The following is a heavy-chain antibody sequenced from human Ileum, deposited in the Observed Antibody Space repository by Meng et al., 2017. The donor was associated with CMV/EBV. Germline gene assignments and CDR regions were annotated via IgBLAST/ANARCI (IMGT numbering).Heavy chain of an antibody. CDR3: AKGGSVFEY. V-gene: IGHV3-23*03. J-gene: IGHJ4*02. Sequence: GGSLRLSCAASGFTFSRYDMTWVRQAPGKGLEWVSVIYSCGTTTYYADSVKGRFTITRNNSKHTLFLQMNSLTVDDTAVYDCAKGGSVFEYWGQGTLVTVSS. D-gene: IGHD6-19*01. CDR1: GFTFSRYD. CDR2: IYSCGTTT.